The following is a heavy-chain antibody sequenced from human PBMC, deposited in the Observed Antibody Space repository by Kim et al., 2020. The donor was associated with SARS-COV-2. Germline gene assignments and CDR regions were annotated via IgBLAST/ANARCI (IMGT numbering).Heavy chain of an antibody. CDR3: ARGGLFHEFDS. CDR2: ISSGGSTI. CDR1: GFNFRESA. J-gene: IGHJ5*01. Sequence: GGSLRLSCAVSGFNFRESAIHWVRQAPGKGLEWVAAISSGGSTILFTDSVKGRLSLSRDTSRNTVSLQMTSLTPGDTAVYYCARGGLFHEFDSWGQGTLV. V-gene: IGHV3-30-3*01. D-gene: IGHD5-12*01.